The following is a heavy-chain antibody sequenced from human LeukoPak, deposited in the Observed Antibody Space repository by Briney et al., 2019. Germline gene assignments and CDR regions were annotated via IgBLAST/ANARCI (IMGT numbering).Heavy chain of an antibody. V-gene: IGHV4-34*01. J-gene: IGHJ4*02. CDR1: GGSSSGYY. Sequence: SETLSLTCAVYGGSSSGYYWSWIRQPPGKGLEWIGEINHSGSTNYNPSLKSRVTISVDTSKNQFSLKLSSVTAADTAVFYCASIKYYDILTGLGGYYFDYWGQGTLVTVPS. CDR3: ASIKYYDILTGLGGYYFDY. CDR2: INHSGST. D-gene: IGHD3-9*01.